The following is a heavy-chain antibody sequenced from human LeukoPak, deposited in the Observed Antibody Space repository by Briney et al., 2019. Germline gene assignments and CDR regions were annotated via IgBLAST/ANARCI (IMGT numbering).Heavy chain of an antibody. CDR2: IIPIFGTA. CDR3: AREGYDYYDSSGYWSMGKFDY. CDR1: GYTFTSYY. Sequence: GASVKVSCKASGYTFTSYYMHWVRQAPGQGLEWMGGIIPIFGTANYAQKFQGRVTITADESTSTAYMELSSLRSEDTAVYYCAREGYDYYDSSGYWSMGKFDYWGQGTLVTVSS. V-gene: IGHV1-69*13. D-gene: IGHD3-22*01. J-gene: IGHJ4*02.